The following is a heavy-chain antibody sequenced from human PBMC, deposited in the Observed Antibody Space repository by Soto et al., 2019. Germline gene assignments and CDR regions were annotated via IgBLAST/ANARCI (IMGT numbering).Heavy chain of an antibody. Sequence: GGSLRLSCAASGFTFSSYAMHWVRQAPGKGLEWVAVISYDGSNKYYADSVKGRFTISRDNSKNTLYLQMNSLRAEDTAVYYCARGSSGPQFWGQGTLVTVSS. J-gene: IGHJ4*02. CDR3: ARGSSGPQF. CDR2: ISYDGSNK. V-gene: IGHV3-30-3*01. D-gene: IGHD3-22*01. CDR1: GFTFSSYA.